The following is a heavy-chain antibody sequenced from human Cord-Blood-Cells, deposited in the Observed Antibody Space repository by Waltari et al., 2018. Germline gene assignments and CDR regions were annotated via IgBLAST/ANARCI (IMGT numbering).Heavy chain of an antibody. Sequence: VPLGQSAAEVKRPGSSVRVSCKASGDTFSSYAISWVRQATGQGLEWMGGIIPIIGTANDAQTCQGRVTNTAEKSTSTAYMELSSLRSEDTAVYYCARAPTEAYYYYYMDVWGKGTPVTVSS. CDR3: ARAPTEAYYYYYMDV. V-gene: IGHV1-69*06. J-gene: IGHJ6*03. CDR1: GDTFSSYA. CDR2: IIPIIGTA. D-gene: IGHD4-4*01.